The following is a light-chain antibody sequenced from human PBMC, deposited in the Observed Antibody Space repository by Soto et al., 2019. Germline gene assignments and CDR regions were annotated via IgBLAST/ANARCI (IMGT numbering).Light chain of an antibody. CDR2: EVT. V-gene: IGLV2-14*01. CDR3: SSYTSGSALYV. Sequence: LTQPASVSGSPGQSITISCTGTSRDVGGYNSVSWYQQHPGKAPKLMIYEVTNRPSGVSNRFSGSKSGNTASLTISGLQAEDEADYYCSSYTSGSALYVFGTGTKV. CDR1: SRDVGGYNS. J-gene: IGLJ1*01.